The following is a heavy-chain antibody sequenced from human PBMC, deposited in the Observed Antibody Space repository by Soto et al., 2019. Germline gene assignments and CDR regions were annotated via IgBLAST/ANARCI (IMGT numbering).Heavy chain of an antibody. CDR2: INPGGRIT. CDR1: GFTFSSYW. CDR3: ARVPTGKYGVWNY. J-gene: IGHJ4*02. Sequence: EEQLVESGGGLVQPGGSLRLSCAASGFTFSSYWMHWVRQAPGKGLVWVSRINPGGRITAYADSVKGRFTISIDNAKNTLNLQMNRLRGDDTAVYYCARVPTGKYGVWNYWGQGTLVTVSS. D-gene: IGHD2-8*01. V-gene: IGHV3-74*01.